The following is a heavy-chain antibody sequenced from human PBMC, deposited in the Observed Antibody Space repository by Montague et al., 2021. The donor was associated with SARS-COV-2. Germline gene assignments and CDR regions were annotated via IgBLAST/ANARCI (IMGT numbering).Heavy chain of an antibody. J-gene: IGHJ4*02. CDR1: GFSLISDGVG. V-gene: IGHV2-5*01. CDR2: IFWNDDK. Sequence: PALVKPTQTLTLTCTFSGFSLISDGVGVGWIRQPPGKALEWLALIFWNDDKRYNSSLKNRLTVTKNTSKNQAVLTMTNMDPLDTGTYYCAPSLLFSSLGDFDSWGQGTLVTVAS. CDR3: APSLLFSSLGDFDS. D-gene: IGHD7-27*01.